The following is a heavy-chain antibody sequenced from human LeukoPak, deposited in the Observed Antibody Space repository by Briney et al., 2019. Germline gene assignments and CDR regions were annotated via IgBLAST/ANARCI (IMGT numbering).Heavy chain of an antibody. Sequence: SETLSLTCTVSGYSISSGYYWGWIRQPPGKGLESIGSIYHSGSTYYNPSLKSRVTISVDTSKNQFSLKLSSVTAADTAVYYCARVHYSFWFDPWGQGTLVTVSS. J-gene: IGHJ5*02. CDR2: IYHSGST. D-gene: IGHD2-15*01. CDR1: GYSISSGYY. V-gene: IGHV4-38-2*02. CDR3: ARVHYSFWFDP.